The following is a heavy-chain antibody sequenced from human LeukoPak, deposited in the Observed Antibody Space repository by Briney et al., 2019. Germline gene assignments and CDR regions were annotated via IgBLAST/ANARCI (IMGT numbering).Heavy chain of an antibody. CDR2: ISYDGSNK. Sequence: GGSLRLSCAASGFTFSSYGMHWVRQAPREGLEWVAIISYDGSNKYYADSVQGRFTISRDNSKNTLYLQMNSLRAEDTAVYYCAKDLGGGSGCYDLWGRGTLVTVSS. CDR3: AKDLGGGSGCYDL. CDR1: GFTFSSYG. D-gene: IGHD6-19*01. J-gene: IGHJ2*01. V-gene: IGHV3-30*18.